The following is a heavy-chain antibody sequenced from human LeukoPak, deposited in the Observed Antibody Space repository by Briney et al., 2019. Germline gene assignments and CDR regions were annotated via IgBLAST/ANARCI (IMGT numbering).Heavy chain of an antibody. CDR1: GYTFTSYD. J-gene: IGHJ4*02. Sequence: ASVKVSCKASGYTFTSYDINWVRQATGQGLEWMGWINPNSGGTNYAQKFQGRVTMTRDTSISTAYMELSRLRSEDTAVYYCARDLGLEDGYNSGEFLDYWGQGTLVTVSS. D-gene: IGHD5-24*01. V-gene: IGHV1-2*02. CDR2: INPNSGGT. CDR3: ARDLGLEDGYNSGEFLDY.